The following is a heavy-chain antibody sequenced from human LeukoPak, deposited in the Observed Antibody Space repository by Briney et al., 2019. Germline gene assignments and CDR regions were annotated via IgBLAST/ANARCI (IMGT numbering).Heavy chain of an antibody. D-gene: IGHD2-21*02. Sequence: SVKVSCKASGGTFSSYAISWVRQAPGQGLEWMGGIIPIFGTANYAQKFQGRVTITADESTSTAYMELSSLRSEDTAVYYCARGSSLANCGGDCYSSSLDYYYGMDVWGQGTTVTVSS. CDR3: ARGSSLANCGGDCYSSSLDYYYGMDV. CDR2: IIPIFGTA. J-gene: IGHJ6*02. V-gene: IGHV1-69*13. CDR1: GGTFSSYA.